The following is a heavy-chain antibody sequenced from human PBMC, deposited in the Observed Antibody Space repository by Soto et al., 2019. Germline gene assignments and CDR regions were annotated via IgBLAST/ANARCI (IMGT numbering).Heavy chain of an antibody. CDR2: IYPGDSDT. D-gene: IGHD2-15*01. V-gene: IGHV5-51*01. CDR3: ARAGYCSGGSCYSGYYYGMDV. Sequence: GESLKISCKGSGYSFTSYWIGWVRQMPGKGMEWMGIIYPGDSDTRYSPSFQGQVTISADKSISTAYLQWSSLKASDTAMYYCARAGYCSGGSCYSGYYYGMDVWGQGTTVTVS. J-gene: IGHJ6*02. CDR1: GYSFTSYW.